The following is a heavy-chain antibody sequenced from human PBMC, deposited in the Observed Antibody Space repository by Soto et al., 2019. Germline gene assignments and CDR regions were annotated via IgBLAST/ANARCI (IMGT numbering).Heavy chain of an antibody. CDR1: GFTFSRYA. CDR2: ISFSDGGT. J-gene: IGHJ2*01. CDR3: VKDDRILGRRYFDL. Sequence: EEQLLESGGGLIQPGGALRLRCAASGFTFSRYAITLVRQAPGKGLEWVSRISFSDGGTYYADSVKGRLTISRDNSKNTLFLQMNSLRVEDTAVYYCVKDDRILGRRYFDLWGRGTLVTVSS. D-gene: IGHD2-15*01. V-gene: IGHV3-23*01.